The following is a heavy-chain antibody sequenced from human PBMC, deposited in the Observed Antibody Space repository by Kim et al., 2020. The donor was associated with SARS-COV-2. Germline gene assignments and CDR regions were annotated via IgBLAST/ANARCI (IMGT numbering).Heavy chain of an antibody. Sequence: SETLSLTCAVYGGSFSGYYWSWIRQPPGKGLEWIGEINHSGSTNYNPSLKSRVTISVDTSKNQFSLKLSSVTAADTAVYYCASPSNDCSGGSCYLDYWGQGTLVTFSS. D-gene: IGHD2-15*01. J-gene: IGHJ4*02. CDR1: GGSFSGYY. V-gene: IGHV4-34*01. CDR2: INHSGST. CDR3: ASPSNDCSGGSCYLDY.